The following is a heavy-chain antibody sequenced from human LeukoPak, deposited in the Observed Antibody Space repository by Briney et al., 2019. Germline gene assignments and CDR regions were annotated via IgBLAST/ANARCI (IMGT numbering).Heavy chain of an antibody. V-gene: IGHV3-23*01. CDR3: AKAGTGDWSLDL. Sequence: GGSLRLSCAASGFTFSSFAMNWVRQAPGKGLEWVSGISGRGAGTYYADSVKGRFTISRDNSKNTLCLQMNSLRAEDTAVYYCAKAGTGDWSLDLWGRGTLVTVSS. CDR1: GFTFSSFA. CDR2: ISGRGAGT. D-gene: IGHD1-14*01. J-gene: IGHJ2*01.